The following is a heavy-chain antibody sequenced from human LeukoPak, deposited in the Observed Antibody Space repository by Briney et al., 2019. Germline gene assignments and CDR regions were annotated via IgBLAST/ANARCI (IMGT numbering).Heavy chain of an antibody. CDR3: ARSSGWKYNIDY. D-gene: IGHD6-19*01. J-gene: IGHJ4*02. CDR1: GYTFNGYY. CDR2: INPNSGGT. Sequence: ASVKVSCKASGYTFNGYYKHWVRQAPGQGLEWMGWINPNSGGTNYAQKFQGGVTMTRDTSISTAYMELSRLRSDDTAMYYCARSSGWKYNIDYWGQGTLATVSS. V-gene: IGHV1-2*02.